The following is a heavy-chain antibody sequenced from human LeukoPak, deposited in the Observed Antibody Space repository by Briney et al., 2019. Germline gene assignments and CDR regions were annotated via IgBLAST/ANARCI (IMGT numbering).Heavy chain of an antibody. D-gene: IGHD6-19*01. V-gene: IGHV1-46*01. CDR2: INPSGGST. Sequence: GASVKVSCKASGYTFTSYYMHWVRHAPGQGLEWMGIINPSGGSTSYAQKFQGRVTMTRDTSTSTVYMELSSLRSEDTAVYYCARERAVLDAFDIWGQGTMVTVSS. CDR1: GYTFTSYY. J-gene: IGHJ3*02. CDR3: ARERAVLDAFDI.